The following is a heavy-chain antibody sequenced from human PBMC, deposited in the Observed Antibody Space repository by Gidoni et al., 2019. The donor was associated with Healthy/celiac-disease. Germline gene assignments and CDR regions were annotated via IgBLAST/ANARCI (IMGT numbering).Heavy chain of an antibody. D-gene: IGHD3-22*01. J-gene: IGHJ3*02. CDR2: ISGSGGST. CDR1: GFTFSCYA. CDR3: ARIPDYYDSSGYFAFDI. V-gene: IGHV3-23*01. Sequence: EVQLLESGGGLVQPGGSLRLSCAASGFTFSCYAMSWVRQAPGKGLEWVSAISGSGGSTYYADSVKGRFTISRDNSKNTLYLQMNSLRAEDTAVYYCARIPDYYDSSGYFAFDIWGQGTMVTVSS.